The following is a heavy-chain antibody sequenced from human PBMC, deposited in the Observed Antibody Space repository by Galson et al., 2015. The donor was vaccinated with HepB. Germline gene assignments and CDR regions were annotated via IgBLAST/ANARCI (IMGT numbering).Heavy chain of an antibody. V-gene: IGHV3-30*18. CDR2: ISYDGSNK. J-gene: IGHJ4*02. D-gene: IGHD6-6*01. CDR1: GFTFSSYG. Sequence: SLRLSCAASGFTFSSYGMHWVRQAPGKGLEWVAVISYDGSNKYYADSVKGRFTISRDNSKNTLYLQMNSLRAEDTAVYYCAKDRATEYSSSTTTDYWGQGTLVTVSS. CDR3: AKDRATEYSSSTTTDY.